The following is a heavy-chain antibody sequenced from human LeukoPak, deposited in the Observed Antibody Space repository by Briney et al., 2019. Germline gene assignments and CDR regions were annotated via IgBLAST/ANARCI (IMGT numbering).Heavy chain of an antibody. CDR3: ARETLGVTAFDI. CDR1: GFTFSSYW. J-gene: IGHJ3*02. V-gene: IGHV3-7*03. D-gene: IGHD2-21*02. CDR2: IKKDGSEK. Sequence: GGSLRLSCAASGFTFSSYWMSWVRQAPGKGLEWVANIKKDGSEKYYVDSVKGRFTISRDNAKTSLYLQMNSLRAEDTAVYYCARETLGVTAFDIWGQGTMVTVSS.